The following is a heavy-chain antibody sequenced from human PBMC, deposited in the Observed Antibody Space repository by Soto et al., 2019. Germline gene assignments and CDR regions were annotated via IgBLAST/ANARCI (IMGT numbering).Heavy chain of an antibody. CDR1: GGSISSSSYY. D-gene: IGHD6-13*01. J-gene: IGHJ5*02. V-gene: IGHV4-39*01. CDR2: IYYSGST. Sequence: PSETLSLTCTVSGGSISSSSYYWGWIRQPPGKGLEWIGSIYYSGSTYYNPSLKSRVTISVDTSKNQFSLKLSSVTAADTAVYYCARHATSYSSRWYGSPSPWGPPWGLGTLVTVS. CDR3: ARHATSYSSRWYGSPSPWGPP.